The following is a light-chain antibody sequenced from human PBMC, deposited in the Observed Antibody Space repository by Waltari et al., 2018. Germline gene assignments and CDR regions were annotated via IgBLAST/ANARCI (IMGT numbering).Light chain of an antibody. J-gene: IGKJ4*01. CDR2: WAS. Sequence: DIVMTQSPDSLAVFLGERATINCKSSRSVLYSSNNKNYLAWYQQKPGQPPTLLIYWASTRESGVPDRFSGSGSGADFTLTISSLQVEDVAVYYCQQYFSSPLTFGGGTKVEIK. CDR3: QQYFSSPLT. CDR1: RSVLYSSNNKNY. V-gene: IGKV4-1*01.